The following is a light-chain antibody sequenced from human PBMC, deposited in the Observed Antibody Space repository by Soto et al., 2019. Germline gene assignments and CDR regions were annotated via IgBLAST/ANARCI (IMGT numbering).Light chain of an antibody. CDR1: QTISSW. J-gene: IGKJ5*01. V-gene: IGKV1-5*01. CDR2: DAS. Sequence: IVVTHSRCTMTKSVEDRVTITCRASQTISSWLAWYQQKPGKAPNLLIYDASTLERGVPSRFSGTGSGTEFTLTIDRLQPDDFATYYCQEYHTHSISFGQRTRLE. CDR3: QEYHTHSIS.